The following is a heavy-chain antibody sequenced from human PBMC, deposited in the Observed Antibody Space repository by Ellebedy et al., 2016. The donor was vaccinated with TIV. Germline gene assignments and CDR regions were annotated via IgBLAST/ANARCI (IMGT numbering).Heavy chain of an antibody. CDR3: ARDSYGSGSYSSN. J-gene: IGHJ4*02. CDR1: GFTFSDYY. V-gene: IGHV3-11*06. CDR2: LSSSSSYT. Sequence: GESLKISCAASGFTFSDYYMSWIRQAPGKGLECVSYLSSSSSYTNYADSVTGRFTISRDNSKNALYLRINSLRAEDTAVYYCARDSYGSGSYSSNWGQGTLVTVSS. D-gene: IGHD3-10*01.